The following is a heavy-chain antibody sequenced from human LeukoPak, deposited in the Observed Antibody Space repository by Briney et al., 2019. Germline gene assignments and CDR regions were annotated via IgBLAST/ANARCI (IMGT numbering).Heavy chain of an antibody. J-gene: IGHJ6*04. CDR3: ARVGSGSYGMDV. Sequence: GRSLRLSCAASGFTFSSYGMHWVRQAPGKGLEWVAFIWHDGSNKYYADSVKGRFTISRDNSKNTLYLQMNSLRAEDTAVYYCARVGSGSYGMDVWGKGTTVTVSS. V-gene: IGHV3-33*01. D-gene: IGHD6-19*01. CDR1: GFTFSSYG. CDR2: IWHDGSNK.